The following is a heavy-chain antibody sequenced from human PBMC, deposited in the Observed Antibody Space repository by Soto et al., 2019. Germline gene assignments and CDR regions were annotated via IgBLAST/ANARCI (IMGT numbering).Heavy chain of an antibody. Sequence: QVQLVQSGAEVKKPGSSVKVSCTASGGSLRNSVISWVRQAPAQRLELMGGGIPILGTANYAQKFQGRVTMTADEATSTAYMDLSSLSPDDTAVYYCARLGHPGHWGPGTLVIVSS. CDR3: ARLGHPGH. CDR1: GGSLRNSV. V-gene: IGHV1-69*01. CDR2: GIPILGTA. J-gene: IGHJ4*02.